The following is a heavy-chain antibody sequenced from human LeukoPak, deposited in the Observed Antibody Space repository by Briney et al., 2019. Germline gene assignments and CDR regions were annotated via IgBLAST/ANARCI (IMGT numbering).Heavy chain of an antibody. V-gene: IGHV3-7*01. J-gene: IGHJ4*02. CDR3: ASIMGATTLDY. CDR1: GFTFSSFW. CDR2: IKQDGSIQ. Sequence: GGSLRLSCTASGFTFSSFWMAWVRQAPGKGLEWVANIKQDGSIQHYGDSVKGRFTISRDNAKNSLYLQMNSLRAEDTAVYYCASIMGATTLDYWGQGTLVTVSS. D-gene: IGHD1-26*01.